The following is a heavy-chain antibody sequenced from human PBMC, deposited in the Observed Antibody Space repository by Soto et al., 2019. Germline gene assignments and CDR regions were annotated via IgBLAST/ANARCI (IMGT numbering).Heavy chain of an antibody. CDR1: GGSISSGGYY. V-gene: IGHV4-31*03. CDR2: IYYSGST. CDR3: ARDPRPYSSSHSTGFDD. D-gene: IGHD6-6*01. J-gene: IGHJ4*02. Sequence: QVQLQESGPGLVKPSQTLSLTCTVSGGSISSGGYYWSWIRQHPGKGLEWIGYIYYSGSTYYNPSLKSRVTISGDTTKNQFSVKLSSVTAAETAGYYCARDPRPYSSSHSTGFDDWGQGPLVTVSS.